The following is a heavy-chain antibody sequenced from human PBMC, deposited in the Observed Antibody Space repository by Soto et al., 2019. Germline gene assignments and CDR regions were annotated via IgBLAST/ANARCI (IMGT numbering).Heavy chain of an antibody. CDR3: ARDTPVGGASGRDGYNYIFYYYYGMDV. CDR2: INPSGGST. CDR1: GYTFTSYY. V-gene: IGHV1-46*01. D-gene: IGHD5-12*01. J-gene: IGHJ6*02. Sequence: ASVKVSFKASGYTFTSYYMHWLRQAPGQGLEWMGIINPSGGSTSYAQKFQGRVTMTRDTSTSTVYMELSSLRSEDTAVYYCARDTPVGGASGRDGYNYIFYYYYGMDVWGQGTTVTVSS.